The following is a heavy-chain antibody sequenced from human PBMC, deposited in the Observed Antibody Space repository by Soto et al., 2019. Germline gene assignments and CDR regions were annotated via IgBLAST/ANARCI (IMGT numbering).Heavy chain of an antibody. CDR1: GFTFSSYG. D-gene: IGHD3-3*01. V-gene: IGHV3-30*18. CDR2: ISYDGSNK. CDR3: AKEVWRGPMDV. J-gene: IGHJ6*02. Sequence: QVQLVESGGGVVQPGRSLRLSCAASGFTFSSYGMHWVRQAPGKGLEWVAVISYDGSNKNYADSVKGRFTISRDNSKNPQYLQMDSLRAEDTAVYYCAKEVWRGPMDVWGQGTTVTVSS.